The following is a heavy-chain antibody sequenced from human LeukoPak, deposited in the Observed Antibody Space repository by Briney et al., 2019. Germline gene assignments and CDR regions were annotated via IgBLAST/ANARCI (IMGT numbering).Heavy chain of an antibody. CDR1: GGSISSYY. V-gene: IGHV4-4*07. CDR2: IYTSGST. Sequence: PSETLSLTCTVSGGSISSYYWSWIRQPAGKGLEWIGRIYTSGSTNYNPSLKSRVTMSVDTSKNQFSLKLSSVTAADTAVYYCARRRVTGIAVAGFDYWGQGTLVTVSS. D-gene: IGHD6-19*01. J-gene: IGHJ4*02. CDR3: ARRRVTGIAVAGFDY.